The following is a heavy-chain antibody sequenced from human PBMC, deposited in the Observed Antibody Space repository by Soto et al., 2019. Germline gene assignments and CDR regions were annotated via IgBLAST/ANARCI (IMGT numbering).Heavy chain of an antibody. CDR1: GFTFSNYG. CDR2: IGYDGSKE. D-gene: IGHD6-13*01. J-gene: IGHJ6*02. V-gene: IGHV3-33*01. CDR3: AREPPKYSSSCYFYYYYGMDV. Sequence: HPGGSLRLSCAASGFTFSNYGMHWVRQAPGKGLEWVAVIGYDGSKEYYVGSVRGRFTISRDNSKNTLYLQMNNLSAEDTAVYSCAREPPKYSSSCYFYYYYGMDVWGQGTTVTVSS.